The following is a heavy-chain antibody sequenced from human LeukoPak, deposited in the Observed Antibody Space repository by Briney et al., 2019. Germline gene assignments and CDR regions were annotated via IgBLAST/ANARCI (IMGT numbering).Heavy chain of an antibody. CDR3: GTSRHYYGMDV. J-gene: IGHJ6*02. V-gene: IGHV3-74*01. CDR2: INTDGSST. D-gene: IGHD1-1*01. Sequence: GGSLRLSCAAFGFTFSSDWMHWVRQAPGRGLVWVSRINTDGSSTSYADSVKGRFTISRDNSKNTLYLQMNSLRAEDMAVYYCGTSRHYYGMDVWGQGTTVTVSS. CDR1: GFTFSSDW.